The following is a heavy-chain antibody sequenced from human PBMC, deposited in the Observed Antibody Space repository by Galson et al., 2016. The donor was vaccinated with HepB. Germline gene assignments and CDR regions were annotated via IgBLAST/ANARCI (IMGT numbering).Heavy chain of an antibody. CDR3: AKKHGTGWPNLDY. D-gene: IGHD6-19*01. CDR2: ISKNGRAI. J-gene: IGHJ4*02. Sequence: SLRLSCAASGFTFSSYSIHWVRQAPGKGLEWVAVISKNGRAISYADSVKGRFTISRDNSKNTVYLQINSLRTEDTSLYYCAKKHGTGWPNLDYWGQGALVTVSS. CDR1: GFTFSSYS. V-gene: IGHV3-30*18.